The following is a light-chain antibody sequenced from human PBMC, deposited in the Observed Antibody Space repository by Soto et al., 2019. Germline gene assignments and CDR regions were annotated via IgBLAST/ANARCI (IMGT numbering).Light chain of an antibody. V-gene: IGLV1-47*01. J-gene: IGLJ2*01. CDR1: ISNIGTNY. CDR2: RSN. Sequence: QSVLTQPPSASGAPGQTVTISCSGSISNIGTNYVYWYQQLPGTAPKLLINRSNQRPSGVPDRFSGSKSGASASLAISVLRSEDAADYYCAAWDDSLTGWLFGGGTKVTVL. CDR3: AAWDDSLTGWL.